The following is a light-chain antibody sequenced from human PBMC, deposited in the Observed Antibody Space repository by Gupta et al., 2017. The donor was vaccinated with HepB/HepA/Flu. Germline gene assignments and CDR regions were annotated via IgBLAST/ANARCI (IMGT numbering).Light chain of an antibody. Sequence: FTQSPCTLSLSPGERSTLASVASQSVGKNYLAWYQQKPGQTPRFLIYGASGRATGIPDRFSGSGSGTDFTLIISRLEPEDFAMYYCQQDDNSPITFGQGTRLDIK. CDR2: GAS. J-gene: IGKJ5*01. V-gene: IGKV3-20*01. CDR3: QQDDNSPIT. CDR1: QSVGKNY.